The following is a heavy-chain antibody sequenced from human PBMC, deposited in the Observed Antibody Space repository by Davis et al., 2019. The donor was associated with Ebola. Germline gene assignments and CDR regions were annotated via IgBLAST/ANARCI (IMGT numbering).Heavy chain of an antibody. CDR1: GGSISSSSYY. Sequence: SETLSLTCAVSGGSISSSSYYWGWIRQPPGKGLEWIGSIYYSGSTYYNPSLKSRVTISVDTSKNQFSLKLSSVTAADTAVYYCARHGGLGYCISTSCYADSWFDPWGQGTLVTVSS. J-gene: IGHJ5*02. V-gene: IGHV4-39*01. CDR2: IYYSGST. D-gene: IGHD2-2*01. CDR3: ARHGGLGYCISTSCYADSWFDP.